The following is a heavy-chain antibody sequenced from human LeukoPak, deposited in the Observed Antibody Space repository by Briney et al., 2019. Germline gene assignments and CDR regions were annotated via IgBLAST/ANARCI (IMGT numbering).Heavy chain of an antibody. D-gene: IGHD6-13*01. Sequence: ASVKVSCKASGYTFSRYGISWVRQAPGQGPEWMGWISAYNGNTNYAQKLQGRVTMTTDTSTSTAYMELRSLRSDDTAVYYCARRAAAEYNFDYWGQGTLVTVSS. CDR3: ARRAAAEYNFDY. V-gene: IGHV1-18*01. CDR2: ISAYNGNT. J-gene: IGHJ4*02. CDR1: GYTFSRYG.